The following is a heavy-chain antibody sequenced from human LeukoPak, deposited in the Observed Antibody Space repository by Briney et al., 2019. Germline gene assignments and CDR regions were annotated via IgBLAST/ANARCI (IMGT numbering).Heavy chain of an antibody. V-gene: IGHV3-7*01. J-gene: IGHJ4*02. Sequence: GGSLTLSCTASGFTFSDYWMTWVRQAPGKGPEWVANIKQDGSKRYYVDSVRGRFTISRDNAKNSLFLQMNGLRAEDTAVYYCARRGGSSSRRSPIDYWGQGTLVTVSS. CDR1: GFTFSDYW. CDR2: IKQDGSKR. D-gene: IGHD6-6*01. CDR3: ARRGGSSSRRSPIDY.